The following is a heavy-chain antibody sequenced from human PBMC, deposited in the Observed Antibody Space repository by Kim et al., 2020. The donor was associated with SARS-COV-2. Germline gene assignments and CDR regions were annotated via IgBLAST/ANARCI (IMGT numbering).Heavy chain of an antibody. CDR2: IQYGGRT. D-gene: IGHD5-12*01. V-gene: IGHV4-59*08. CDR3: VRFGYGNY. Sequence: SETLSLTCTVSGGSFSIYYWNWIRQSPEKGLEWIGFIQYGGRTSYNPSLKSRVTMSLDTSTSQYSLQLTSVTAADTAVYYCVRFGYGNYWGQGTLVTVSS. J-gene: IGHJ4*02. CDR1: GGSFSIYY.